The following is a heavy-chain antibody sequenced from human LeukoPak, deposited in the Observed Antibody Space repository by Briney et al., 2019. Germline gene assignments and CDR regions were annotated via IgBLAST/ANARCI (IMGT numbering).Heavy chain of an antibody. J-gene: IGHJ4*02. CDR3: ARHSGSYSRDYYFDY. V-gene: IGHV4-34*01. CDR2: INHSGST. Sequence: SETLSLTCAVYGGSFSGYYWSWIRQPPGKGLEWIGEINHSGSTNYNPSLKSRVTISVDTSKNQFSLKLSSVTAADTAVYYCARHSGSYSRDYYFDYWGQGTLVTVSS. D-gene: IGHD1-26*01. CDR1: GGSFSGYY.